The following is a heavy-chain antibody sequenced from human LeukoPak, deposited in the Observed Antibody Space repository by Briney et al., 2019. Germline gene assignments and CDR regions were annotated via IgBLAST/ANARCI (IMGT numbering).Heavy chain of an antibody. V-gene: IGHV4-4*02. CDR1: GGPISSSNW. J-gene: IGHJ4*02. CDR3: ARDLGYCSGGRCDDS. Sequence: PSETLSLTCAVSGGPISSSNWWGWVRQPPGKGLEWIGEIYHSGSTNYYPSLKSRVTILLDKSKNQFSLKLSSVTAADTAVYYCARDLGYCSGGRCDDSWGQGTLVTVSS. D-gene: IGHD2-15*01. CDR2: IYHSGST.